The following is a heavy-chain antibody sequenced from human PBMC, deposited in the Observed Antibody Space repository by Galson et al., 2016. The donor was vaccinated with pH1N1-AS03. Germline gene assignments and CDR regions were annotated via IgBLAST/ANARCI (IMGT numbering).Heavy chain of an antibody. CDR3: AKDKGSSRHDDY. CDR1: GFSFSSYA. D-gene: IGHD6-13*01. CDR2: ITSGGNT. Sequence: SLRLSCAASGFSFSSYAMSWVRQAPGKGLQWVSSITSGGNTYYADSAKGRFTISRDNSKQTLYLQMNSLRAEEAAVYLCAKDKGSSRHDDYWGQGTRVTVSS. V-gene: IGHV3-23*01. J-gene: IGHJ4*02.